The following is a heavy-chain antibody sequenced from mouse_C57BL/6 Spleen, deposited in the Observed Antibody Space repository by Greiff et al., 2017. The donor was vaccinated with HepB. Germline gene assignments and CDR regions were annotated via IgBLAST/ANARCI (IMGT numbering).Heavy chain of an antibody. CDR1: GFTFSSYA. J-gene: IGHJ1*03. Sequence: EVKVVESGGGLVKPGGSLKLSCAASGFTFSSYAMSWVRQTPEKRLEWVATISDGGSYTYYPDNVKGRFTISRDNAKNNLYLQMSHLKSEDTAMYYCARERSTMVTYWYFDVWGTGTTVTVSS. CDR2: ISDGGSYT. D-gene: IGHD2-2*01. CDR3: ARERSTMVTYWYFDV. V-gene: IGHV5-4*01.